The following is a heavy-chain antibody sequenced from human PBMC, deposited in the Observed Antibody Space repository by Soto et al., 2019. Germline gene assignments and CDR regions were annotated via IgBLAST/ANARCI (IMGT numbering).Heavy chain of an antibody. CDR2: IKSKTDGGTT. D-gene: IGHD3-22*01. CDR3: TTATYYYDSSGYSDDAFDI. CDR1: GFTFSNAW. Sequence: GGSLRLSCAASGFTFSNAWMSWVRQAPGKGLEWVGRIKSKTDGGTTDYAAPVKGRFTISRDDSKNTLYLQMNSLKTEYTAVYYCTTATYYYDSSGYSDDAFDIWGQGTMVTVSS. J-gene: IGHJ3*02. V-gene: IGHV3-15*01.